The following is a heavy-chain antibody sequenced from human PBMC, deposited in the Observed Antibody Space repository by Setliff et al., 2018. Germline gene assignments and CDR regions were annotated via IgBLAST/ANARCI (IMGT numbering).Heavy chain of an antibody. Sequence: LRLSCAASGSTSSSYAMTWVRQASGKGLEWVSIISASGDTTYYADSVKGRFTVSRDNAKNSLYLQMTSLRAEDTAIYYCARTTGYRLEGDFDYWGQGTLVTVSS. CDR3: ARTTGYRLEGDFDY. D-gene: IGHD1-1*01. J-gene: IGHJ4*02. V-gene: IGHV3-23*01. CDR2: ISASGDTT. CDR1: GSTSSSYA.